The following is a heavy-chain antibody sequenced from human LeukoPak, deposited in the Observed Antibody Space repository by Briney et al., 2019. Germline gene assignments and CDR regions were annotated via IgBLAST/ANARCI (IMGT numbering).Heavy chain of an antibody. J-gene: IGHJ6*02. D-gene: IGHD3-22*01. CDR1: GFTFSSYA. CDR3: ARGDYDSSGTDFYYYYYGMDV. V-gene: IGHV3-30-3*01. CDR2: ISYDGSNK. Sequence: GGSLRLSCAASGFTFSSYAMHWVRQAPGKGLEWVAVISYDGSNKYYADSVKGRFTISRDNSKNTLYLQMNSLRAEDTAVYYCARGDYDSSGTDFYYYYYGMDVWGQGTTVTVSS.